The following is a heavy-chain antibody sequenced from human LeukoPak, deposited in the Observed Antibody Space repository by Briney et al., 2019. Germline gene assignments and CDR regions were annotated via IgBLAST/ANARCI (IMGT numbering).Heavy chain of an antibody. CDR2: MNPNSGNT. CDR3: ARGIHRYNWNDRFNWFDP. Sequence: ASVKVSCKASGYTFTSYDINWVRQATGQGLEWMGWMNPNSGNTGYAQKFQGRVTMTRNTSISTAYMELSSLRSEDTAVYYCARGIHRYNWNDRFNWFDPWGQGTLVTVSS. CDR1: GYTFTSYD. D-gene: IGHD1-1*01. V-gene: IGHV1-8*01. J-gene: IGHJ5*02.